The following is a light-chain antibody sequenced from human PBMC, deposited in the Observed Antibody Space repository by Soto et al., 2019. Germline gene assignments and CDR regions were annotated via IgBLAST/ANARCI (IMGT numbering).Light chain of an antibody. J-gene: IGKJ5*01. CDR2: NVS. CDR1: QDVANR. Sequence: AIPLTQSPSSLSSSVGDRVIINCRASQDVANRLNWYQQTPGKPPKLLISNVSNLENGVPSRFSGSGSGTDFTLTITSLQPEDFGTYHCQQFMSYPLTFGQGTRLDIK. CDR3: QQFMSYPLT. V-gene: IGKV1-13*02.